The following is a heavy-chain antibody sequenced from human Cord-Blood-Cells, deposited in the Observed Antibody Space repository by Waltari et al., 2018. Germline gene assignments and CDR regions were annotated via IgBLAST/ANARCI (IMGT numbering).Heavy chain of an antibody. CDR2: INHSGST. CDR3: AKKGYCSGGSCYYFDY. CDR1: GGSFSGYY. D-gene: IGHD2-15*01. J-gene: IGHJ4*02. V-gene: IGHV4-34*01. Sequence: QVQLQQWGAGLLKPSETLSLTCAVYGGSFSGYYWSWIRQPPGKGLEWIGEINHSGSTNYNPSLKSRVTISVDTSKNQFSLKLSSVTAADMAVYYCAKKGYCSGGSCYYFDYWGQGTLVTVSS.